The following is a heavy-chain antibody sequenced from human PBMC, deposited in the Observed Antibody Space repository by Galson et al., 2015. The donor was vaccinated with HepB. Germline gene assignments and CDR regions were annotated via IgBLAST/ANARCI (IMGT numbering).Heavy chain of an antibody. D-gene: IGHD5-24*01. J-gene: IGHJ5*02. CDR1: GFTFSNAW. CDR3: TTDSIVEMATIPEYNWFDP. Sequence: SLRLSCAASGFTFSNAWMSWVRQAPGKGLEWVGRIKSKTDGGTTDYAAPVKGRFTISRDDSKNTLYLQMNSLKTEDTAVYYCTTDSIVEMATIPEYNWFDPWGQGTLVTASS. CDR2: IKSKTDGGTT. V-gene: IGHV3-15*01.